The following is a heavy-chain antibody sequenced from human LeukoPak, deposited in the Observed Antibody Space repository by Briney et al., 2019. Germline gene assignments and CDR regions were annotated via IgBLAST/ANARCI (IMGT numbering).Heavy chain of an antibody. CDR2: ISYDGGTK. V-gene: IGHV3-30*18. D-gene: IGHD2-21*02. Sequence: GRSLRLSCAASGFTFSSYGIHWVRQAPGKGLEWVAVISYDGGTKYYADSVKGRFTISRDNSKNTLYLQMNSLRAEDTAVYYCAKEVTVYCGGDCYSGYYFDYWGQGTLVTVSS. J-gene: IGHJ4*02. CDR3: AKEVTVYCGGDCYSGYYFDY. CDR1: GFTFSSYG.